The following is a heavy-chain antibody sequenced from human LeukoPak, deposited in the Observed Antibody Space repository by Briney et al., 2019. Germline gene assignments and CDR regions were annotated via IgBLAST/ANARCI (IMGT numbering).Heavy chain of an antibody. CDR1: GGSFSGYY. V-gene: IGHV4-34*01. D-gene: IGHD2-2*01. CDR2: INHSGST. Sequence: SETLSLTCAVYGGSFSGYYWSWIRQPPGKGLEWIGEINHSGSTNYNPSLKSRVTISVDTSKNQFSLKLSSVTAADTAVYYCARDLRPGLPIDYWGQGTLVTVSS. J-gene: IGHJ4*02. CDR3: ARDLRPGLPIDY.